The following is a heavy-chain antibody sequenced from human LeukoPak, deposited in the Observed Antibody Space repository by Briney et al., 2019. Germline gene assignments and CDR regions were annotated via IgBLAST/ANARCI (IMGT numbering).Heavy chain of an antibody. Sequence: GGSLRLPCAASGFTFSSYGMHWVRQAPGKGLEWVAVISYDGSNKYYADSVKGRFTISRDNSKNTLYLQMNSLRAEDTAVYYCESDYGMDVWGQGTTVTVSS. CDR1: GFTFSSYG. V-gene: IGHV3-30*03. CDR3: ESDYGMDV. J-gene: IGHJ6*02. CDR2: ISYDGSNK.